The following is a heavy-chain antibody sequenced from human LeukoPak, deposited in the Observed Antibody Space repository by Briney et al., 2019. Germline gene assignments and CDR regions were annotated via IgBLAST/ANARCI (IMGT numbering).Heavy chain of an antibody. Sequence: GPVKVSCKASGYTFTGYYMHWVRQAPGQGLEWMGWINPNSGGTNYAQKFQGRVTMTRDTSISTAYMELSRLRSDDTAVYYCARDLFPAEYCSSTSCYVAFDIWGQGTMVTVSS. CDR3: ARDLFPAEYCSSTSCYVAFDI. D-gene: IGHD2-2*01. J-gene: IGHJ3*02. CDR1: GYTFTGYY. V-gene: IGHV1-2*02. CDR2: INPNSGGT.